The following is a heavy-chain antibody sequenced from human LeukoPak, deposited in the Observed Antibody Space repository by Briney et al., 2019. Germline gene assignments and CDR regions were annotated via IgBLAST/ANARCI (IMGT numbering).Heavy chain of an antibody. D-gene: IGHD2-2*01. V-gene: IGHV4-59*01. CDR3: AGYCSSTSCQWGDYFDY. Sequence: SETLSLTCTVSGGSISRYYWSWIRQPPGKGREGMGYIYYSGSTNYNPSLTSRVTISVDTSKNQFSLKLSSVTAADTAVYYCAGYCSSTSCQWGDYFDYWGQGTQVTVSS. CDR1: GGSISRYY. CDR2: IYYSGST. J-gene: IGHJ4*02.